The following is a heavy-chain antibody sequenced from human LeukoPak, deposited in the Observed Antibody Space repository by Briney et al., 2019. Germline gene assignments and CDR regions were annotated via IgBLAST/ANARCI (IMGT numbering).Heavy chain of an antibody. CDR3: ARGGEKDYYGSGSYNSAFDI. CDR1: GYTFTSYY. D-gene: IGHD3-10*01. CDR2: IIPIFGTA. V-gene: IGHV1-46*01. Sequence: GASVKVSCKASGYTFTSYYMHWVRQAPGQGLEWMGGIIPIFGTANYAQKFQGRVTITRDTSASTAYMELSSLRSEDTAVYYCARGGEKDYYGSGSYNSAFDIWGQGTMVTVSS. J-gene: IGHJ3*02.